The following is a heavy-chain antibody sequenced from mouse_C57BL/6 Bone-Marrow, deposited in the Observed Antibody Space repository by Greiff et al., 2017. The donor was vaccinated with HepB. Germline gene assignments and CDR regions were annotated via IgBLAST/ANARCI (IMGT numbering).Heavy chain of an antibody. CDR3: ASHDGYYFPFAY. D-gene: IGHD2-3*01. J-gene: IGHJ3*01. CDR1: GYTFTDYN. CDR2: INPNNGGT. Sequence: EVQLQQSGPELVKPGASVKIPCKASGYTFTDYNMDWVKQSHGKSLEWIGDINPNNGGTIYNQKFKGKATLTVDKSSSTAYMELRSLTSEDTAVYYCASHDGYYFPFAYWGQGTLVTVSA. V-gene: IGHV1-18*01.